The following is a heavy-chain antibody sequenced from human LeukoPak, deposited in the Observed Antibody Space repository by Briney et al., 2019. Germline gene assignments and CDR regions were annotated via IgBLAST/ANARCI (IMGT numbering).Heavy chain of an antibody. CDR1: GFTFSSYA. CDR3: AKDRYSNYGNWFDP. D-gene: IGHD4-11*01. Sequence: GGSLRLSCAASGFTFSSYAMSWVRQAPGKGLEWVSGISGSGGSTYYADSVKGRFTISRDNSKNALYLQINSLRAEDTAVYYCAKDRYSNYGNWFDPWGQGTLVTVFS. V-gene: IGHV3-23*01. CDR2: ISGSGGST. J-gene: IGHJ5*02.